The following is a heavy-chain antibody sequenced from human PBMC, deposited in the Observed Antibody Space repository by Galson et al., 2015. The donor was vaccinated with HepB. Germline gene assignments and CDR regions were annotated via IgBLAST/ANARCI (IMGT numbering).Heavy chain of an antibody. CDR2: IKSKTDGGTT. CDR1: GFTFSNAW. J-gene: IGHJ4*02. D-gene: IGHD1-26*01. Sequence: SLRLSCAASGFTFSNAWMSWVRQAPGKGLEWVGRIKSKTDGGTTDYAAPVKGRFTISRDDSKNTLYLQMNSLKTEDTAVYYCTTDLDSGSYPDRNIDYWGQGTLATVSS. V-gene: IGHV3-15*01. CDR3: TTDLDSGSYPDRNIDY.